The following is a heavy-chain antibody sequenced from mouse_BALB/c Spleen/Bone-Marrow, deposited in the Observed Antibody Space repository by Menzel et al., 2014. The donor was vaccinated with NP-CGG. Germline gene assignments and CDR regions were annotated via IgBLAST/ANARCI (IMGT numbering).Heavy chain of an antibody. CDR2: LFPCTVTP. V-gene: IGHV1S132*01. D-gene: IGHD1-1*02. J-gene: IGHJ2*01. CDR1: GYTFTSYG. CDR3: ARRWKGYLDY. Sequence: QVQLQQSGAELVKPGASVKLSCKTSGYTFTSYGIQWVKQKPGQGLGWIGELFPCTVTPYYNEKFKGKATLTIDTSSSTVALRLRSLTYEASDVYLCARRWKGYLDYWGQGTTLTVSS.